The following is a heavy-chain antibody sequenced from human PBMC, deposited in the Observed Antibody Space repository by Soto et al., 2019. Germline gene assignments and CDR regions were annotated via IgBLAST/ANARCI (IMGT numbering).Heavy chain of an antibody. D-gene: IGHD3-3*01. CDR2: INPSGGST. Sequence: ASVKVSCKASGYTFTSYYMHWVRQAPGQGLEWMGIINPSGGSTSYAQKFQGRVTMTRDTSTSTVYMELSSLRSEDTAVYYCARDRTYYDFWSGPSNWFDPWGQGTLVTVSS. CDR1: GYTFTSYY. V-gene: IGHV1-46*01. J-gene: IGHJ5*02. CDR3: ARDRTYYDFWSGPSNWFDP.